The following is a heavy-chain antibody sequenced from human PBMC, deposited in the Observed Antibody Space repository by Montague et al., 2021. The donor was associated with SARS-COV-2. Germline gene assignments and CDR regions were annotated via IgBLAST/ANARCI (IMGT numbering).Heavy chain of an antibody. CDR3: ARLNWLGDNAFDV. CDR1: GFSLSTSGFS. Sequence: PALVKSTQTLTLTCTFSGFSLSTSGFSVNWIRPPPGKALEWLALIDWETDRYFHTSLRTRLTISKDTSKNQVVLTVTDMDPVDTATYYCARLNWLGDNAFDVWGQGTVVTVSS. D-gene: IGHD3-10*01. CDR2: IDWETDR. J-gene: IGHJ3*01. V-gene: IGHV2-70*01.